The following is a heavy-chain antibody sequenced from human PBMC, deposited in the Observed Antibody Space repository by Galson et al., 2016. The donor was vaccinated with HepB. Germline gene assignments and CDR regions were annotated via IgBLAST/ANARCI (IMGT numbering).Heavy chain of an antibody. CDR2: IYSDGNT. J-gene: IGHJ5*02. CDR1: GLTVSSNH. Sequence: SLRLSCAASGLTVSSNHMSWFRQAPGKGLEWVANIYSDGNTKYADSVKGRFTISRDNSKNTVYLQMNSLRVEDTAVYFCARDIGPVGQGTLVTVSS. CDR3: ARDIGP. V-gene: IGHV3-53*01.